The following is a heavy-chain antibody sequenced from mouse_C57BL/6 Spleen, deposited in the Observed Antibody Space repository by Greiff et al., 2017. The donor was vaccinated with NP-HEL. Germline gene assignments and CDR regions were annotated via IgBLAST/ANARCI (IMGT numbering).Heavy chain of an antibody. D-gene: IGHD1-1*01. V-gene: IGHV1-82*01. Sequence: VQLQQSGPELVKPGASVKISCKASGYAFSSSWMNWVKQRPGKGLEWIGRIYPGDGDTNYNGKFKGKATLTADKSSSTAYMQLSSLTSEDAAVYFCARSNYYGSSFYYFDYWGQSTTLTVSS. J-gene: IGHJ2*01. CDR2: IYPGDGDT. CDR1: GYAFSSSW. CDR3: ARSNYYGSSFYYFDY.